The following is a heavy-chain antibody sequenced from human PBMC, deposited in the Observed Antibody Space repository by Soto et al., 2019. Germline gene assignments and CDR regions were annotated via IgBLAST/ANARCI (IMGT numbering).Heavy chain of an antibody. J-gene: IGHJ3*02. CDR3: ARGGLERFWEWLLPLAI. V-gene: IGHV1-18*01. D-gene: IGHD3-3*01. CDR2: ISAYNGNT. Sequence: QVQLVQSGAEVKKPGPSVKIYCKASGYTFTSYGISWVRQAPGQGLEWMGRISAYNGNTNYAQKLQGRVTMTTDTSTGTAYNELRRLTTDDTAMYYCARGGLERFWEWLLPLAIWGPGTMVTVSS. CDR1: GYTFTSYG.